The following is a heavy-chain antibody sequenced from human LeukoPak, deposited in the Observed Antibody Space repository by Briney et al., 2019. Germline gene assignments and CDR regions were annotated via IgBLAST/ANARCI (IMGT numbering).Heavy chain of an antibody. Sequence: GGSLRLSCAASGFTFSSYSMNWVRQAPGKGLEWVSSISSSSSYIYYADSVKGRFTISRDNAKNSLYLQMNSLRAEDTAVYYCARDDTIYYGYVWGSYNDYWGQGTLVTVSS. V-gene: IGHV3-21*01. CDR3: ARDDTIYYGYVWGSYNDY. J-gene: IGHJ4*02. CDR2: ISSSSSYI. CDR1: GFTFSSYS. D-gene: IGHD3-16*01.